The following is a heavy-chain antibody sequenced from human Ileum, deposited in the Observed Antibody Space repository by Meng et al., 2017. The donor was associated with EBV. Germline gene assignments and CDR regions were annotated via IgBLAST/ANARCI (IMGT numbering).Heavy chain of an antibody. D-gene: IGHD3-10*01. CDR1: GGSISATEYY. J-gene: IGHJ4*02. CDR2: IYYSGST. Sequence: QLQESGPGLVKPSGCRALTCTGSGGSISATEYYWGWIRQPPGKGLEWIGSIYYSGSTYYTPSLKSRVTISVDTSKNQFSLKLSSVTAADTAVYYCARDRSGSYYSPTFDYWGQGTLVTVSS. CDR3: ARDRSGSYYSPTFDY. V-gene: IGHV4-39*07.